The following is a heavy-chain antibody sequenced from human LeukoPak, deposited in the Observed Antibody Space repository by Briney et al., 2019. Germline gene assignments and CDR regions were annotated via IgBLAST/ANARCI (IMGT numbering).Heavy chain of an antibody. CDR3: ARDNYGGNLDY. CDR2: IYTGGST. J-gene: IGHJ4*02. D-gene: IGHD4-23*01. CDR1: GFPFISTY. Sequence: PGGSLRLSCAASGFPFISTYMSWVRQAPGKGLEWVSVIYTGGSTYYADSVKGRFTISRDNSKNTLYLQMNSLRAEDTAVYYCARDNYGGNLDYWGQGTLVTVSS. V-gene: IGHV3-53*01.